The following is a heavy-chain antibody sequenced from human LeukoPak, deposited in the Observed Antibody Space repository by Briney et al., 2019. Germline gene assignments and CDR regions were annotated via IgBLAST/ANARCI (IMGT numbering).Heavy chain of an antibody. J-gene: IGHJ4*02. Sequence: SETLSLTCAVYGGSFSGYYWGWIRQPSGKGLEWIGSIYYSGSTYYNPSLKSRVTISVDTSKNQFSLKLSSVTAADTAVYYCARRVTIFGVVIIDYFDYWGQGTLVTVSS. CDR3: ARRVTIFGVVIIDYFDY. D-gene: IGHD3-3*01. CDR1: GGSFSGYY. CDR2: IYYSGST. V-gene: IGHV4-39*01.